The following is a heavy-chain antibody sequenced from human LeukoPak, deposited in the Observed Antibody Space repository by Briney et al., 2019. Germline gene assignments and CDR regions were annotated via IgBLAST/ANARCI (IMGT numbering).Heavy chain of an antibody. D-gene: IGHD2-21*02. CDR1: GYTFTGYY. CDR2: INPNSGGT. J-gene: IGHJ4*02. CDR3: ARYRGGYCGGDCAYWLGYFDY. Sequence: GASVKVSCKASGYTFTGYYMHWVRQAPGQGLKWMGWINPNSGGTNYAQKFQGRVTMTRDTSISTAYMELSRLRSDDTAVYYCARYRGGYCGGDCAYWLGYFDYWGQGTLVTVSS. V-gene: IGHV1-2*02.